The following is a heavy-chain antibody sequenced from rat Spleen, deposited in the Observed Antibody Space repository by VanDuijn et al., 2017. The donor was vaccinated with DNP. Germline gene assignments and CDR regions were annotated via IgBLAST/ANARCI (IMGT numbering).Heavy chain of an antibody. V-gene: IGHV5S13*01. Sequence: EVQLVESGGGLVQPGKSLKLSCAASGFTFSNFGMYWIRQAPTKGLEWVASITTDGGNTYYRDSVKGRFTISRDYAKNSQYLQMDSLRSEDTATYYCARHGVYYYSTSFDYWGQGVMVTVSS. CDR1: GFTFSNFG. D-gene: IGHD1-1*01. CDR2: ITTDGGNT. CDR3: ARHGVYYYSTSFDY. J-gene: IGHJ2*01.